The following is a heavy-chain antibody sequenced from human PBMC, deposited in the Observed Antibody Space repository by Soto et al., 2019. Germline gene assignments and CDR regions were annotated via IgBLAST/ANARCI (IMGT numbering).Heavy chain of an antibody. J-gene: IGHJ4*02. Sequence: QVQLQESGPGLVKPSQTLSLTCTVSGGSISSGDYYWSWIRQPPGKGLEWIGYIYYSGSTYYNPSLKSRVTISVDTSKNQFALKLSSVTAADTAVYYCARGSVPATIDFDYWGQGTLVTVSS. CDR1: GGSISSGDYY. D-gene: IGHD2-2*01. CDR3: ARGSVPATIDFDY. V-gene: IGHV4-30-4*01. CDR2: IYYSGST.